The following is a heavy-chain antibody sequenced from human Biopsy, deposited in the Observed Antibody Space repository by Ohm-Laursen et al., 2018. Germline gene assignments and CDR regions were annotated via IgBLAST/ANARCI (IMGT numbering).Heavy chain of an antibody. Sequence: TLSLTCNVSGGYINNYYWSWIRQPAGKGLEWIGRIYPGGSTNYNPSLKSRVTISVDTSKNHFSLNLRSVTAADTAVYSCARLGNFWNAEDGLDLWGLGTMVTVSS. CDR2: IYPGGST. J-gene: IGHJ3*01. CDR1: GGYINNYY. CDR3: ARLGNFWNAEDGLDL. D-gene: IGHD3-3*01. V-gene: IGHV4-4*07.